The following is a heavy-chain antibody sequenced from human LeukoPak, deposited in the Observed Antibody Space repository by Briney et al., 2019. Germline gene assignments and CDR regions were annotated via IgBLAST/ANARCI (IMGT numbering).Heavy chain of an antibody. CDR3: ARGWNYGDY. CDR2: VSYTGDA. J-gene: IGHJ4*02. V-gene: IGHV4-59*01. Sequence: SETLSLTCTVLGGAIRSYYWSWIRQPPGKGLEWIGYVSYTGDASQNPSLRGRVTMSVDTSNNQVSLELSSVTAADTAVYYCARGWNYGDYWGQGTLVTVSS. CDR1: GGAIRSYY. D-gene: IGHD3-3*01.